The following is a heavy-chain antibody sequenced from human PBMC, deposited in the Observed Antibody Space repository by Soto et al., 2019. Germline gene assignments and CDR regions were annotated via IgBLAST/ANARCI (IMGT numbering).Heavy chain of an antibody. V-gene: IGHV4-59*01. CDR2: IYYSGST. D-gene: IGHD5-18*01. CDR1: GGSISSYY. Sequence: PSETLSLTCTVSGGSISSYYWSWIRQPPGKGLEWIGYIYYSGSTNYNPSLKSRVTISVDTSKNQFSLKLSSVTAADTAVYYCARGYSYGYNYHGMDVWGQGTTVTVSS. CDR3: ARGYSYGYNYHGMDV. J-gene: IGHJ6*02.